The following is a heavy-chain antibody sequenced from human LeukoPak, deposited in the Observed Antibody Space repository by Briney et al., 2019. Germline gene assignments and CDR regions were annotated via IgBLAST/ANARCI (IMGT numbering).Heavy chain of an antibody. Sequence: SETLSLTCTVSGGSISSGGYYWSWIRQHPGKGLEWIGYIYYSGSTYYNPSLKSRVTISVDTSKNQFSLKLSSVTAADTAVYYCARGIWNYDFWSGNTKYNWFDPWGQGTLVTVSS. CDR3: ARGIWNYDFWSGNTKYNWFDP. CDR2: IYYSGST. V-gene: IGHV4-31*03. CDR1: GGSISSGGYY. J-gene: IGHJ5*02. D-gene: IGHD3-3*01.